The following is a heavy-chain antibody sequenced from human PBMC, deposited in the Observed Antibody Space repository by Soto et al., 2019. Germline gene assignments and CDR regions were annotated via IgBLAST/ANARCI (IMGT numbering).Heavy chain of an antibody. V-gene: IGHV4-38-2*02. CDR1: GYSISSGYY. CDR3: ARESPKTNWFDP. J-gene: IGHJ5*02. Sequence: SETLSLTCAVSGYSISSGYYWGWIRQPPGKGLEWIGSIYHSGSTHYNPSLKSRVTISVDTSKNQFSLKLSSVTAADTAVYYCARESPKTNWFDPWGQGTLVTVSS. CDR2: IYHSGST.